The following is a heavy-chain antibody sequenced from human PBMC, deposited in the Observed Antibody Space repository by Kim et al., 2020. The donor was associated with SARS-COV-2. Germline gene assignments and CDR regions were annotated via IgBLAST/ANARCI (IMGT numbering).Heavy chain of an antibody. V-gene: IGHV3-33*01. J-gene: IGHJ6*03. D-gene: IGHD2-2*01. CDR2: IWYDGSNK. CDR3: ARGEYQLRYYYYYMDV. CDR1: GFTFSSYG. Sequence: GGSLRLSCAASGFTFSSYGMHWVRQAPGKGLEWVAVIWYDGSNKYYADSVKGRFTISRDNSKNTLYLQMNSLRAEDTAVYYCARGEYQLRYYYYYMDVWGKGTTVTVSS.